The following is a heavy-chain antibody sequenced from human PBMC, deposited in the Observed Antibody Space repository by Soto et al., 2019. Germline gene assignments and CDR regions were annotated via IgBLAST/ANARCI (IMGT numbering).Heavy chain of an antibody. D-gene: IGHD2-2*01. CDR1: GYTFTDYY. J-gene: IGHJ6*02. CDR2: INPNSGGT. CDR3: ARGNIESDIVVVPATDLDV. Sequence: ASVKVSCKASGYTFTDYYMHWVRQAPGQGLEWMGWINPNSGGTNYAQKFQGRVTMTRDTSISTAYMELNRLRSDDTAVYYCARGNIESDIVVVPATDLDVWGQGTTVTVSS. V-gene: IGHV1-2*02.